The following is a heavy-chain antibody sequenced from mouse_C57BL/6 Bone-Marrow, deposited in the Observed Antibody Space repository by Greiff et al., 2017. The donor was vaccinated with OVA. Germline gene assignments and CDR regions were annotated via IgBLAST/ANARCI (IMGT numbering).Heavy chain of an antibody. CDR3: AMEDYGSSYDAMDY. Sequence: QVQLQQPGAELVKPGASVKVSCKASGYTFTSYWMHWVKQRPGQGLEWIGRIHPSDSDTNYNQKFKGKATLTVAKSSSTAYMQLSSLTSEDSAVYYCAMEDYGSSYDAMDYWGQGTSVTVSS. V-gene: IGHV1-74*01. CDR2: IHPSDSDT. D-gene: IGHD1-1*01. CDR1: GYTFTSYW. J-gene: IGHJ4*01.